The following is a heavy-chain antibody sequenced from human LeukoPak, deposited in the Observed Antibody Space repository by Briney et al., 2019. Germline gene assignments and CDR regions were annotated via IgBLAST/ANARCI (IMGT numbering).Heavy chain of an antibody. D-gene: IGHD5-24*01. CDR1: GFTFSSYS. CDR3: AKDLMGRDGYNPFDY. Sequence: GGSLRLSCAASGFTFSSYSMNWVRQAPGEGLEWVSYISSSSSTIYYADSVKGRFTISRDNSKNTLYLQMNSLRAEDTAVYYCAKDLMGRDGYNPFDYWGQGTLVTVSS. CDR2: ISSSSSTI. J-gene: IGHJ4*02. V-gene: IGHV3-48*01.